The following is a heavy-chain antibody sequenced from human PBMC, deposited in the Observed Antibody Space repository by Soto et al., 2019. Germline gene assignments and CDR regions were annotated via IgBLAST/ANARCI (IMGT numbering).Heavy chain of an antibody. D-gene: IGHD6-19*01. J-gene: IGHJ4*02. CDR3: SLAVAGPYYFDY. CDR2: IYYSGST. CDR1: GGSISSSSYY. V-gene: IGHV4-39*01. Sequence: SETLSLTCTVSGGSISSSSYYRGWIRQPPGKGLEWIGSIYYSGSTYYNPSLKSRVTISVDTPKNQFSLKLSSVTAADTAVYYCSLAVAGPYYFDYWGQGTLVTVSS.